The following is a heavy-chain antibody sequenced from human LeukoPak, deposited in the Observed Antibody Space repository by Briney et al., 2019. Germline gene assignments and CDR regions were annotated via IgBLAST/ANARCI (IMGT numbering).Heavy chain of an antibody. CDR3: AKPLPLYCSGGSCYYRFDY. CDR1: GFTFSSYG. V-gene: IGHV3-30*02. D-gene: IGHD2-15*01. Sequence: PGGSLRLSCAASGFTFSSYGMHWVRQAPGKGLDWVAFIRYDGSNKYYADSVKGRFTISRDNSKNTLYLQMNSLRAEDTAVYYCAKPLPLYCSGGSCYYRFDYWGQGTLVTVSS. CDR2: IRYDGSNK. J-gene: IGHJ4*02.